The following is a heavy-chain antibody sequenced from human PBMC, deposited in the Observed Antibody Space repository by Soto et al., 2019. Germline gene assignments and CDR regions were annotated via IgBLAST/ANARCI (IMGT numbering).Heavy chain of an antibody. Sequence: SETLSLTCAVSVFSISSGYFWGCIRQPPGKGPEWLGSIYHSGTTYYNPSVKGRVTISVDTSKNQFSLKMSSVTAADTAVYYCARDSSGYYWFDPWGQGTLVTVSS. V-gene: IGHV4-38-2*02. CDR2: IYHSGTT. D-gene: IGHD3-22*01. CDR3: ARDSSGYYWFDP. J-gene: IGHJ5*02. CDR1: VFSISSGYF.